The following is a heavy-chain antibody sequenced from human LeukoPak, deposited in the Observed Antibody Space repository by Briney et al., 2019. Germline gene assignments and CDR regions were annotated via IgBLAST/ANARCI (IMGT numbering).Heavy chain of an antibody. Sequence: SETLSLTCTVSGGSISSSSYYWGWIRQPPGKGLEWIGSIYYSGSTYYNPSLKSRVTISVDTSKNQFSLKLSSVTAADTAVYYCARHATSGSLFDYWGQGTLVTVSS. V-gene: IGHV4-39*01. CDR3: ARHATSGSLFDY. D-gene: IGHD3-10*01. CDR1: GGSISSSSYY. J-gene: IGHJ4*02. CDR2: IYYSGST.